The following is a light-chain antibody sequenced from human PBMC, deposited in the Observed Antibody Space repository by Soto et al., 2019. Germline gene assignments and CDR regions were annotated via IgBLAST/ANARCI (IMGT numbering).Light chain of an antibody. Sequence: QSVLTQSPSASGTPGQRVTISCSGSTSNVGSDYVYWYQQLPGTAPQPLIYNNNQRPSGVPDRFSASKSGTSASLAISGLRSEDEAEYYCAAWDDSLSAVVFGGGTKVTVL. J-gene: IGLJ2*01. V-gene: IGLV1-47*02. CDR2: NNN. CDR1: TSNVGSDY. CDR3: AAWDDSLSAVV.